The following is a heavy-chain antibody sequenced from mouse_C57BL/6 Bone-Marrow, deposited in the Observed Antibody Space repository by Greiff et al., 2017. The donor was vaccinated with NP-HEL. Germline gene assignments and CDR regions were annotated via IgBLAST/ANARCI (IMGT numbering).Heavy chain of an antibody. CDR2: INPYNGGT. CDR3: AREGYSNPYYAMDY. Sequence: EVQLQQSGPVLVKPGASVKMSCKASGYTFTDYYMNWVKQSHGKSLEWIGVINPYNGGTSYNQKFKGKATLTVDKSSSTAYMELNSLTSEDSAVYYCAREGYSNPYYAMDYWGQGTSVTVSS. V-gene: IGHV1-19*01. D-gene: IGHD2-5*01. CDR1: GYTFTDYY. J-gene: IGHJ4*01.